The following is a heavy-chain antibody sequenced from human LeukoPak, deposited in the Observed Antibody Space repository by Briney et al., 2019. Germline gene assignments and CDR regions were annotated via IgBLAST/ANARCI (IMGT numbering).Heavy chain of an antibody. D-gene: IGHD6-13*01. CDR3: AKDLRIATPGTSVLLDY. CDR1: GFTVSSNY. V-gene: IGHV3-7*03. CDR2: IKQDGSEK. J-gene: IGHJ4*02. Sequence: QTGGSLRLSCAASGFTVSSNYMSWVRQAPGKGLEWVANIKQDGSEKYYVDSVKGRFTISRDNAKNSLYLQMNSLRAEDTALYYCAKDLRIATPGTSVLLDYWGQGTLVTVSS.